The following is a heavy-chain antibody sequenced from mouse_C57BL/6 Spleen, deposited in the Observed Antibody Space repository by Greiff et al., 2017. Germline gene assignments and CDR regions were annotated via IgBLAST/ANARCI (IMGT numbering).Heavy chain of an antibody. CDR1: GYTFTDYY. CDR2: INPNNGGT. D-gene: IGHD1-1*01. CDR3: ARETVVARAMDY. J-gene: IGHJ4*01. Sequence: EVQLQQSGPELVKPGASVKISCKASGYTFTDYYMNWVKQSHGKSLEWIGDINPNNGGTSYNQKFKGKATLTVDKSSSTAYMELRSLTSEDSAVYYCARETVVARAMDYWGQGTSVTVSS. V-gene: IGHV1-26*01.